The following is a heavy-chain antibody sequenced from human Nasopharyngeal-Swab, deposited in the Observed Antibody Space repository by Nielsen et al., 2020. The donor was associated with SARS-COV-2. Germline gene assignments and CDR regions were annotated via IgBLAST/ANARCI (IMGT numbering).Heavy chain of an antibody. Sequence: GGSLRLSCAASGFKFDEYAMSWVRQAPGKGLEWVSSISWNSGSMNYADSVKGRFIISRDNAKNSLYLQMNSLRAEDTALYYCVKDSSGWEGNYFDHWGQGTLVTVSS. CDR3: VKDSSGWEGNYFDH. CDR2: ISWNSGSM. D-gene: IGHD6-19*01. CDR1: GFKFDEYA. V-gene: IGHV3-9*01. J-gene: IGHJ4*02.